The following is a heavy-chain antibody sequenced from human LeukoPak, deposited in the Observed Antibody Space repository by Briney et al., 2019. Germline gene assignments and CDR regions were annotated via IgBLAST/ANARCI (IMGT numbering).Heavy chain of an antibody. V-gene: IGHV3-11*01. J-gene: IGHJ4*02. CDR3: ARRTSGIDY. CDR1: GFTFTDYY. CDR2: IRSSGTII. Sequence: PGGSLRLSCAASGFTFTDYYMSWIRQAPGKGLEWVSYIRSSGTIIYYADSVKGRFTIPRDNAKNSLYPQMNSLRAEDTAVYYCARRTSGIDYWGQGTLVTVSS.